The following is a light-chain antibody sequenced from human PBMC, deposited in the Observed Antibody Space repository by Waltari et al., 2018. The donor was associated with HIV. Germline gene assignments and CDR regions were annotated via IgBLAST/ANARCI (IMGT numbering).Light chain of an antibody. J-gene: IGLJ3*02. V-gene: IGLV2-14*01. CDR2: EVT. CDR1: NSDIVGYNY. CDR3: SSYTTTTTIL. Sequence: QSALTQPASVSGSPGQSITISCTGTNSDIVGYNYVSWYQQHPGKAPRLLIYEVTHRPSGISYRFSGSKSGNTASMTIAGLQAEDEADYYCSSYTTTTTILFGGGTKVTVL.